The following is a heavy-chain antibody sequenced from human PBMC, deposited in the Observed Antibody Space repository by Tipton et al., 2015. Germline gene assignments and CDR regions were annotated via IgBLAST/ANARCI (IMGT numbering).Heavy chain of an antibody. D-gene: IGHD6-25*01. CDR3: ARARGRHGGLFDS. CDR2: ISQSGNT. Sequence: SGGSISSTNWWTWVRQPPGKGLEWIGEISQSGNTNYNPSLKSRVTISADKSKNQFSLNLKSVTAADTAVYYCARARGRHGGLFDSWGQGTLVTVSS. J-gene: IGHJ4*02. V-gene: IGHV4-4*02. CDR1: GGSISSTNW.